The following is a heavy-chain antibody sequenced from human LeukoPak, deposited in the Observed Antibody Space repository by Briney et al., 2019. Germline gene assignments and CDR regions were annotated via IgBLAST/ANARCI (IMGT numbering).Heavy chain of an antibody. Sequence: PGGSLRLSCAASGFSFGTSWMSWVRQAPGKGLEWVANIKVDGSEQYYVDSVKGRFTISRDNAKNSLYLQMNSLSAEDTAVYHCARGPSPCGGGCYYYFDSWGQGTLVTVSS. J-gene: IGHJ4*02. D-gene: IGHD2-21*02. CDR2: IKVDGSEQ. CDR3: ARGPSPCGGGCYYYFDS. CDR1: GFSFGTSW. V-gene: IGHV3-7*01.